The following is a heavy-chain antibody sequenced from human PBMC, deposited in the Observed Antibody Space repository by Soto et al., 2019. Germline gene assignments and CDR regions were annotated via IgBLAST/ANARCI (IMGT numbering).Heavy chain of an antibody. CDR3: ASGDDDFLTGYSCDA. D-gene: IGHD3-9*01. CDR2: IIPMIGRT. CDR1: GGTFNNYG. J-gene: IGHJ5*02. Sequence: QVQLVRSGAVVKKPWSSVKVSCKESGGTFNNYGMGWVRQAPGQGLEWMGGIIPMIGRTTFAQKFQGRLTLTADASRSTDYMELRSLSSYDTAVYYLASGDDDFLTGYSCDAWVQGPLVTVSS. V-gene: IGHV1-69*01.